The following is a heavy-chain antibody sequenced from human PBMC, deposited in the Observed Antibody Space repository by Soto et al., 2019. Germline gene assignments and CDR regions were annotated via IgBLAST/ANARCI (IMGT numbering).Heavy chain of an antibody. CDR1: GFTFSSYT. V-gene: IGHV3-23*01. CDR2: INSGGRT. Sequence: EAQLLESGGDLVQPGGSLRLSCAASGFTFSSYTMTWVRQAPGKGLEWVSGINSGGRTYYADSVKGRFTISRDDSKNTLYLQIISLRAEDTAVYYCAKDLRPDGVWDFDYWGQGTLVTVSS. CDR3: AKDLRPDGVWDFDY. D-gene: IGHD4-17*01. J-gene: IGHJ4*02.